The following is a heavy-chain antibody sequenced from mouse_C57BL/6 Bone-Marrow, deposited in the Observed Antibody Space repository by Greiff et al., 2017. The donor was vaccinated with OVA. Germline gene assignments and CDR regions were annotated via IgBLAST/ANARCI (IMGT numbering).Heavy chain of an antibody. V-gene: IGHV5-16*01. J-gene: IGHJ2*01. CDR2: INYDGSST. CDR3: ARDHGSSYFDY. D-gene: IGHD1-1*01. CDR1: GFTFSDYY. Sequence: EVQLVESEGGLVQPGSSMKLSCTASGFTFSDYYMAWVRQVPEKGLEWVANINYDGSSTYYLDSLKSRFIISRDNAKNILYLQMSSLKSEDTATYYCARDHGSSYFDYWGQGTTLTVSS.